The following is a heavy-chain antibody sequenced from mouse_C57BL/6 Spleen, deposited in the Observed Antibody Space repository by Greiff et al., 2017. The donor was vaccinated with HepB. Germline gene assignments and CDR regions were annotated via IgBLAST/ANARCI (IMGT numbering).Heavy chain of an antibody. J-gene: IGHJ1*03. D-gene: IGHD1-1*01. CDR1: GYTFTSYW. CDR3: ARNDGSSYRYFEV. V-gene: IGHV1-64*01. Sequence: QVQLKQPGAELVKPGASVKLSCKASGYTFTSYWMHWVKQRPGQGLEWIGWINPNSGGTNYNEKFKSKATLTVDKSSSTAYMQLSSLTSEDSAVYYCARNDGSSYRYFEVWGTGTTVTVAS. CDR2: INPNSGGT.